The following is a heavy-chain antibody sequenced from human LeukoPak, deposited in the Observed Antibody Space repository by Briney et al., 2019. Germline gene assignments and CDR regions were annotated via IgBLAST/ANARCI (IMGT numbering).Heavy chain of an antibody. J-gene: IGHJ4*02. V-gene: IGHV3-23*01. CDR2: INTACEGT. Sequence: PGGSLRLSCAASGFAFSNTGMTWVRQAPGRGLEWVSTINTACEGTHYADSVKGRFTISRDNSKNTLSLEMNSLRADDTATYYCARDAGGAWPFDYWGQGTRVIVSS. CDR3: ARDAGGAWPFDY. D-gene: IGHD4-17*01. CDR1: GFAFSNTG.